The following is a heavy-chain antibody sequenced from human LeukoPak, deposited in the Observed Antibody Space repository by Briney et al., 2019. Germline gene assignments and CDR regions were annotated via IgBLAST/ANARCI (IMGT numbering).Heavy chain of an antibody. CDR2: ISGSGGST. V-gene: IGHV3-23*01. CDR1: GFTFGSYA. Sequence: PGGSLRLSCAASGFTFGSYAMSWVRQAPGKGLEWVSGISGSGGSTYYADSVKGRFTISRDNSKNTLYLQMNSLRAEDTAVYYCAKYLKGDCYSTFIDYWGQGTLVTVSS. D-gene: IGHD2-21*02. CDR3: AKYLKGDCYSTFIDY. J-gene: IGHJ4*02.